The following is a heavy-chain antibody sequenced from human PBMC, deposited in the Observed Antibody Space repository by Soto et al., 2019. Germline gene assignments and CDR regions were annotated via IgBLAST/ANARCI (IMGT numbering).Heavy chain of an antibody. CDR1: GFTISGYW. V-gene: IGHV3-74*01. J-gene: IGHJ6*03. D-gene: IGHD3-22*01. CDR2: INSDGSST. CDR3: ARDPMSVRRMDV. Sequence: EVQLVESGGGLVQPGGSLRLSCAASGFTISGYWMHWVRQAPGKRLVWVSRINSDGSSTGYADSVKGRFTISRDNAKNKLYLQRNSQRAVYTAVYYWARDPMSVRRMDVWGKGTTVTVSS.